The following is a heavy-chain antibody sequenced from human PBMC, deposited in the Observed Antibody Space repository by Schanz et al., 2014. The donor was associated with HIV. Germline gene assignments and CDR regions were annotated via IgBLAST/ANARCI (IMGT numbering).Heavy chain of an antibody. V-gene: IGHV3-30*03. D-gene: IGHD3-3*01. CDR1: GFSFNNYG. Sequence: QVQLVESGGGVVQPGRSLRLSCTASGFSFNNYGLHWVRQAPGKGLGWVAVISYDGRNKYYEDSVKGRFTISRDNSKNTVYLQMNSLRAEDTAVYYCARGLGAPYYDFRSGYYKGVIYYGMDVWGQGTTVTVSS. CDR2: ISYDGRNK. CDR3: ARGLGAPYYDFRSGYYKGVIYYGMDV. J-gene: IGHJ6*02.